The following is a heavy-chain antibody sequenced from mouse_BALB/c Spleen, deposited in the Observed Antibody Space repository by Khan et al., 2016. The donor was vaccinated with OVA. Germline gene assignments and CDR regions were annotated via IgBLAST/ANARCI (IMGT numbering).Heavy chain of an antibody. CDR3: ARLAYYYNSEGFAY. CDR2: ISSGGSYT. J-gene: IGHJ3*01. D-gene: IGHD1-1*02. V-gene: IGHV5-6*01. CDR1: GFTFSTYG. Sequence: EVELVESGGDLVKPGGSLKLSCAASGFTFSTYGMSWVRQTPDKRLEWVATISSGGSYTYYRASVKGRFTISRDNAKNTLYLQMSSLKSEDTAMYYCARLAYYYNSEGFAYWGQGTLVTVSA.